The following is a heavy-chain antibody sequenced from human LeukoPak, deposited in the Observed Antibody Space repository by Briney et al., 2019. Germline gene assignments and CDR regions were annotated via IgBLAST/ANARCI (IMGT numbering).Heavy chain of an antibody. Sequence: GGSLRLSCEASGFTFSDPYMSWIRQAPGKGLECLSYISGGGTDINYADSVRGRFTISRDNAKNLLYLQMNDLRVEDTAVYYCARTARHVDYWGQGTLVTVSS. V-gene: IGHV3-11*04. D-gene: IGHD5-18*01. J-gene: IGHJ4*02. CDR2: ISGGGTDI. CDR3: ARTARHVDY. CDR1: GFTFSDPY.